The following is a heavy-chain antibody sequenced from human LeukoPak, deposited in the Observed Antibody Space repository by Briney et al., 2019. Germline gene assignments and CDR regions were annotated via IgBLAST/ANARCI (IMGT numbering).Heavy chain of an antibody. CDR3: ARGYFDFDY. Sequence: GGSLRLSCAASGFTVSSNYMNWVRQAPGKGLEWVSYISGSGDTIYYADSVKGRFTISRENAKNSLFLQMNSLRDEDTAVYYCARGYFDFDYWGQGTLVTVSS. J-gene: IGHJ4*02. CDR1: GFTVSSNY. V-gene: IGHV3-48*02. D-gene: IGHD3-9*01. CDR2: ISGSGDTI.